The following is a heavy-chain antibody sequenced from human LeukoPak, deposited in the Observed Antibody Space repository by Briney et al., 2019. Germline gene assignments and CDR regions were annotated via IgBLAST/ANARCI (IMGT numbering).Heavy chain of an antibody. CDR1: GFTVSSNY. V-gene: IGHV3-53*01. Sequence: GGSLRLSCAASGFTVSSNYMSWVRQAPGEGLEWVSVIYSSGSTYYADSVKGRFTVSRDGSKNTLYLQMNSLRAEDTAVYYCARDPFMVVVPAASLDWGQGTLVTVSS. D-gene: IGHD2-2*01. J-gene: IGHJ4*02. CDR3: ARDPFMVVVPAASLD. CDR2: IYSSGST.